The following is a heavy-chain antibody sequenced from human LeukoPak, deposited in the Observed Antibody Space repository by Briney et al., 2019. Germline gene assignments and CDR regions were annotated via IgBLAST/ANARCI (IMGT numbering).Heavy chain of an antibody. J-gene: IGHJ4*02. CDR1: AGSISTYY. Sequence: SETLSLTCTVSAGSISTYYWSWIRQPPGKGLEWIGYIYYTGVTYYNPSLKSRVTISVDTSKNQFSLKLSSVTAADTAVYYCASLNGSGYYFDYWGQGTLVTVSS. CDR2: IYYTGVT. D-gene: IGHD3-3*01. V-gene: IGHV4-59*08. CDR3: ASLNGSGYYFDY.